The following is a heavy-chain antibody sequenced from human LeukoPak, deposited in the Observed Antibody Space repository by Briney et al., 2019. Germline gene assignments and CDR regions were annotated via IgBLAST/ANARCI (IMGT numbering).Heavy chain of an antibody. Sequence: ASVKVSCKASGYTFTGYYMHWVRQAPGQGLEWMGWINPNSGGTNYAQKFQGRVTMTRDTSISTAYMELSRLRSDDTAVYYCARQAAARPGPIDYWGQGTLVTASP. V-gene: IGHV1-2*02. CDR3: ARQAAARPGPIDY. CDR1: GYTFTGYY. D-gene: IGHD2-2*01. CDR2: INPNSGGT. J-gene: IGHJ4*02.